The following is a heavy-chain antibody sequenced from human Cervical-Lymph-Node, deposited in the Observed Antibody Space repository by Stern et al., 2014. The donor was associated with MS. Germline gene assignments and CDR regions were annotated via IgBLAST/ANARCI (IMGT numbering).Heavy chain of an antibody. CDR3: ARETYTSSSGAYYYYALDV. CDR1: GYTFTNYG. D-gene: IGHD6-6*01. V-gene: IGHV1-18*01. Sequence: QVQLGQSGAEVKNPGASVKVSCKASGYTFTNYGISWVRQAPGQGLEWMGWINGYNGNTNYAQKLQGRVTVTTDTSTNTAYMELRNLRSDDTAIYYCARETYTSSSGAYYYYALDVWGQGTTVTVSS. CDR2: INGYNGNT. J-gene: IGHJ6*02.